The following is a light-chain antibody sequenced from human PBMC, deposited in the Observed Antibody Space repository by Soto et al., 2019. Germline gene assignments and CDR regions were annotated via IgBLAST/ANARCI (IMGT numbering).Light chain of an antibody. CDR3: QQYNTYPWT. J-gene: IGKJ1*01. CDR2: DAS. Sequence: DIQMTQSPSTLSASVRDRVTITCRASQSISSWLAWYQQRPGKAPELLIYDASSLESGVPSRFSGSGSGTEFTLTISSLQPDDFATYYCQQYNTYPWTFGQGTKVDIK. CDR1: QSISSW. V-gene: IGKV1-5*01.